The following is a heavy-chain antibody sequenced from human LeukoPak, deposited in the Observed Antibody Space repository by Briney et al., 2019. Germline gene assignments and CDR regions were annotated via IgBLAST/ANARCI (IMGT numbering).Heavy chain of an antibody. J-gene: IGHJ4*02. D-gene: IGHD3-10*01. Sequence: PGGPLRLSCAASGFTFSSYWMSWVGQAPGKGLEWVANIKQDGSEKYYVDSVKGRFTISRDNAKNSLYLQMNSLRAEDTAVYYCARVLWFGEINYWGQGTLVTVSS. CDR1: GFTFSSYW. CDR3: ARVLWFGEINY. V-gene: IGHV3-7*01. CDR2: IKQDGSEK.